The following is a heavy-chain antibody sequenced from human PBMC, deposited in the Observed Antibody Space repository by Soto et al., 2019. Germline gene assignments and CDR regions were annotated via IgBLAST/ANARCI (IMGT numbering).Heavy chain of an antibody. CDR2: IYYSGST. CDR1: GGSISSGDYY. D-gene: IGHD3-22*01. Sequence: TLSLTCTVSGGSISSGDYYWSWIRQPPGKGLEWIGYIYYSGSTYYNPSLKSRVTISVDTSKNQFSLKLSSVTAADTAVYYCARGKYYYDSSGYYLFDYWGQGTLVTVSS. CDR3: ARGKYYYDSSGYYLFDY. V-gene: IGHV4-30-4*01. J-gene: IGHJ4*02.